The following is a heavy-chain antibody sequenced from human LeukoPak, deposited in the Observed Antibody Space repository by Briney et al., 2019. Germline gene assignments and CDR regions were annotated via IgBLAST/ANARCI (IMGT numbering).Heavy chain of an antibody. CDR3: TTDPDPAYYYDSSGYLYY. D-gene: IGHD3-22*01. Sequence: GGSLRHSCAASGFTFSNAWMSWVRQAPGKGLEWVGRIKSKTDGGTTDYAAPVKGRFTISRDDSKNTLYLQMNSLKTEDTAVYYCTTDPDPAYYYDSSGYLYYWGQGTLVTVSS. CDR1: GFTFSNAW. CDR2: IKSKTDGGTT. V-gene: IGHV3-15*01. J-gene: IGHJ4*02.